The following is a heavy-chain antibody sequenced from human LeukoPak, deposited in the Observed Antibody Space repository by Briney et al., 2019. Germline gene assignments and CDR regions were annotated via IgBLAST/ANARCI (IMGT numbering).Heavy chain of an antibody. CDR2: ISTYNGNT. J-gene: IGHJ4*02. D-gene: IGHD2-2*01. CDR1: AYTFTSYG. CDR3: ASCGSTSCFAFDY. V-gene: IGHV1-18*01. Sequence: ASVKVSCTASAYTFTSYGFTWVRQAPGQGLDWMGWISTYNGNTKYAQRLQGRVSMTADTSTNTTYMELRSLKSDDTAVYYCASCGSTSCFAFDYWGQGTLVTVSS.